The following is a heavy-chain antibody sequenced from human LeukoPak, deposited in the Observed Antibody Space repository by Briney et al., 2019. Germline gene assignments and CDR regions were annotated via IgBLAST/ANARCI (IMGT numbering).Heavy chain of an antibody. CDR2: ISNSTNYR. J-gene: IGHJ6*04. D-gene: IGHD2-2*02. V-gene: IGHV3-21*01. CDR3: AIYKTIQLDALDV. CDR1: GFIFSTYS. Sequence: GGSLRLSCAASGFIFSTYSINWVRQAPGKGREWFSSISNSTNYRHYTHSVKGRFTISRDNAKNSLYLQMNSVRAEDTAMYYCAIYKTIQLDALDVWGKGTTVSVSS.